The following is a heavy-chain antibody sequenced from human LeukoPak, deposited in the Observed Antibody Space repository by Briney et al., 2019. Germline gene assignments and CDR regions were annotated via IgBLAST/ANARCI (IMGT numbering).Heavy chain of an antibody. CDR3: AKVSIELYRSAAAFDN. Sequence: ASVKVSCKASGGTFSSYAISWVRQAPGQGLEWMGRIIPIFGTANYAQKFQGRVTITTDESTSTAYMELSSLRSEDTAVYYCAKVSIELYRSAAAFDNWGPGKKVNVFS. CDR1: GGTFSSYA. V-gene: IGHV1-69*05. J-gene: IGHJ3*02. CDR2: IIPIFGTA. D-gene: IGHD3-10*01.